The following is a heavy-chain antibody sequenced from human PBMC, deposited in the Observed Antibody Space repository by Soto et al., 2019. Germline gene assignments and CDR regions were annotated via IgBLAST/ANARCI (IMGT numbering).Heavy chain of an antibody. D-gene: IGHD3-9*01. V-gene: IGHV3-7*01. CDR3: AGDRAQETRLTGY. CDR1: GLTFSNYW. J-gene: IGHJ4*02. Sequence: EVQLGDSGGGLVQPGGSLRLSCAASGLTFSNYWMIWVRQAPGTGLEWVANIKQDGSEQYYSDSVKGRVTISRDNAKNARTLQMNSLRAEDKAVSDCAGDRAQETRLTGYWGQGTLVTVSS. CDR2: IKQDGSEQ.